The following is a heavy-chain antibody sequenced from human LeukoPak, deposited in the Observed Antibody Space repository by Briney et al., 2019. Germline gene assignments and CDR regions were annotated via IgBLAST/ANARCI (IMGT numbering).Heavy chain of an antibody. CDR2: IIPIFGTA. J-gene: IGHJ4*02. D-gene: IGHD3-10*01. Sequence: GASVKVSCKASGYTFTSYAISWVRQAPGQGLEWMGGIIPIFGTANYAQKFQGRVTITADESTSTAYMELSSLRSEDTAVYYCASALWFGELLIYFDYWGQGTLVTVSS. V-gene: IGHV1-69*13. CDR1: GYTFTSYA. CDR3: ASALWFGELLIYFDY.